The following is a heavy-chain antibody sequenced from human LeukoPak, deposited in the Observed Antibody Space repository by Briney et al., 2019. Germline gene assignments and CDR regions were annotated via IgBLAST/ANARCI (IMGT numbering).Heavy chain of an antibody. CDR1: GGSISSSSYY. V-gene: IGHV4-39*01. D-gene: IGHD4-17*01. CDR2: IYYSGNT. CDR3: ARRARGDYPSWFDP. Sequence: PSETLSLTCTVSGGSISSSSYYWGWIRQPPGKGLEWIGSIYYSGNTYYNPSLKNRVTISVDTSKNQFSLKLSSVTAADTAVYYCARRARGDYPSWFDPWGQGTLVTVSS. J-gene: IGHJ5*02.